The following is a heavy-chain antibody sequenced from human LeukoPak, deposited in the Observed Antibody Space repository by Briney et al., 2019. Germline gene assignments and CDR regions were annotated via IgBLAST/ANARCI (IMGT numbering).Heavy chain of an antibody. CDR3: AKTGVVPAAIAYFDY. Sequence: PGGSLRLSCEASGFTFSTYAMSWVRQTPGRGLEWVSAISGSGGTRYYADDVRGRFTISRDNSKNTLYLQMNSLRAEDTAVYYCAKTGVVPAAIAYFDYWGQGTLVTVSS. V-gene: IGHV3-23*01. D-gene: IGHD2-2*02. J-gene: IGHJ4*02. CDR2: ISGSGGTR. CDR1: GFTFSTYA.